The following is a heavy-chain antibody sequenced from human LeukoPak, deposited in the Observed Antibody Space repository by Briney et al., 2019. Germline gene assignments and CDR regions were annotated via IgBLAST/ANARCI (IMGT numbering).Heavy chain of an antibody. Sequence: PSETLSLTCTVSGGSISSGSYYWSWIRQPAGKGLEWIGRIYASGSTNYNPSLKSRVTISVDTSKNQFSLKLSSVTAADTAVYYCARGYLQPLDSWGQGTLVTVSS. J-gene: IGHJ4*02. CDR1: GGSISSGSYY. CDR3: ARGYLQPLDS. V-gene: IGHV4-61*02. D-gene: IGHD4-11*01. CDR2: IYASGST.